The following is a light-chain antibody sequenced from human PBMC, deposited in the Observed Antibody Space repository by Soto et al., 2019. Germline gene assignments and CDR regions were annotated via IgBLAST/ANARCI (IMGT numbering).Light chain of an antibody. CDR2: AAS. CDR3: QLSYTLPIA. Sequence: IRVSQSPAALSSYVGDGVTITCRASQDIIRHLNWYQHKPGRAPRLLIYAASTLQSGVPSRFTGSGSGTEFTLTISGLQPEDFATYYCQLSYTLPIAFGQGTILAI. V-gene: IGKV1-39*01. CDR1: QDIIRH. J-gene: IGKJ5*01.